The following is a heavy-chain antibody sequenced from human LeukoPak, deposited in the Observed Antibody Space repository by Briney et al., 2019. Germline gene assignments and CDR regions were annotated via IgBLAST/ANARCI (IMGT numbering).Heavy chain of an antibody. V-gene: IGHV1-69*05. CDR1: GYTFTSYG. CDR3: AINKRYALNSYFDF. D-gene: IGHD5-24*01. J-gene: IGHJ4*02. CDR2: ISPIFGTA. Sequence: SVKVSCKASGYTFTSYGISWVRQAPGQGLEWMGGISPIFGTAKYAQKFKDSVTITTDKSTSTAYMEVSGLRSEDTAVYYCAINKRYALNSYFDFWGQGTLVTVSS.